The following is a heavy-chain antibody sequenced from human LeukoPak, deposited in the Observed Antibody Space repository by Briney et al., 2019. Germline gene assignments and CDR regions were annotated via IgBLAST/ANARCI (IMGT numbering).Heavy chain of an antibody. CDR1: GFTFSSYA. Sequence: GGSLRLSCAASGFTFSSYAMSWVRQAPGKGLEWVSAISGSGGSTYYADSVKGRFTISRDNSKNTLYLQMNSLRAEDTAVYYCAKVRLGYSSGWYGFWGQGTLVTVSS. V-gene: IGHV3-23*01. J-gene: IGHJ4*02. CDR3: AKVRLGYSSGWYGF. D-gene: IGHD6-19*01. CDR2: ISGSGGST.